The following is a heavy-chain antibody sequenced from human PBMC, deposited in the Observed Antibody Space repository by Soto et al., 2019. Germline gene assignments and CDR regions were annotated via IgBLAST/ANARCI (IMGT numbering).Heavy chain of an antibody. D-gene: IGHD3-3*01. V-gene: IGHV1-46*01. CDR2: INPSGGST. J-gene: IGHJ5*02. CDR1: GYTFTSYY. Sequence: SVKVSFKASGYTFTSYYMHWVRQAPGQGLEWMGIINPSGGSTSYAQKFQGRVTMTRDTSTSTVYMELSSLRSEDTAVYYCARGPQGSIFGVVIMTWFDPWGQGTLVTVSS. CDR3: ARGPQGSIFGVVIMTWFDP.